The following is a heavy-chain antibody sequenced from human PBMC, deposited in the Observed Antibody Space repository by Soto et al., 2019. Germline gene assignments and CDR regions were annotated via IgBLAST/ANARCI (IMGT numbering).Heavy chain of an antibody. Sequence: EVQLLESGGGLIQPGGSLRLSCAASGFTFRNYVMSWVRQAPGKGLEWFSAISPSGADTYYADSVKGRFNTCRDNSKNTRDPQTNSLRAEGTAIYYCAKGSSGSRPYYFDYWGQGTLVTVSS. CDR1: GFTFRNYV. CDR3: AKGSSGSRPYYFDY. J-gene: IGHJ4*02. D-gene: IGHD2-15*01. V-gene: IGHV3-23*01. CDR2: ISPSGADT.